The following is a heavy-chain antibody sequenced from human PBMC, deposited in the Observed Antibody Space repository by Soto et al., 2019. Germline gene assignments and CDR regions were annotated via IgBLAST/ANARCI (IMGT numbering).Heavy chain of an antibody. D-gene: IGHD1-26*01. CDR3: AKGRGTYGGAYDY. J-gene: IGHJ4*02. CDR2: IPSDGKDK. V-gene: IGHV3-30*18. CDR1: GFIFTTYG. Sequence: QVQVVESGGGVVQPGRSLRLSCAASGFIFTTYGMHWVRQAPGKGLEWVADIPSDGKDKYYAESVKGRFTISRDNSKNTVYLQMNSLRAEDTAVYYCAKGRGTYGGAYDYWGQGTLVAVSS.